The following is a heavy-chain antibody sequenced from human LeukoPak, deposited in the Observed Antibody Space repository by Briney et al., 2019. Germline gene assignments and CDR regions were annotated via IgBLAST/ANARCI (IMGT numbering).Heavy chain of an antibody. V-gene: IGHV4-34*01. D-gene: IGHD3-16*01. CDR2: INHSGST. CDR3: ARDDPKYVWGRQRLVYDQ. J-gene: IGHJ4*02. Sequence: SETLSLTCAVYGGSFSGYWWSWIRQSPGKGLEWIGEINHSGSTNYNPSLKSRVTMSVDTSKNQFSLKLRFVTAADTAVYYCARDDPKYVWGRQRLVYDQWAQGTVVNVPS. CDR1: GGSFSGYW.